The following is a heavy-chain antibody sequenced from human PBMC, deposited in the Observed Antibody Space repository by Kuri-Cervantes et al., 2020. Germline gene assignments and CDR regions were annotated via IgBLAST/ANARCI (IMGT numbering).Heavy chain of an antibody. CDR1: GGSISSSSYY. Sequence: SETLSLTCTVSGGSISSSSYYWGWIRQPPGKGLEWIGSIYYSGSTYYNPSLKSRVTISVDTSKNQFSPKLSSVTAADTAVYYCAREKWSSYYYDSSDYYYYAMDVWGQGTTVTVSS. J-gene: IGHJ6*02. D-gene: IGHD3-22*01. CDR2: IYYSGST. V-gene: IGHV4-39*02. CDR3: AREKWSSYYYDSSDYYYYAMDV.